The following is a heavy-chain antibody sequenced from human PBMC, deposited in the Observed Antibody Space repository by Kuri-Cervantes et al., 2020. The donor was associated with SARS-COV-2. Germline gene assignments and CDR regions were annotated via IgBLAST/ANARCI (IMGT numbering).Heavy chain of an antibody. CDR3: ASLDHGLGSYYHTFPHDY. CDR1: GFTFSGSA. V-gene: IGHV3-73*01. J-gene: IGHJ4*02. D-gene: IGHD3-10*01. CDR2: IRSKANSYAT. Sequence: GESLKISCAASGFTFSGSAMHWVRQASGKGLEWVGRIRSKANSYATAYAASVKGRFTISRDDSKNTAYLQMNSLRAEDTAVYYCASLDHGLGSYYHTFPHDYWGLGTQVTVSS.